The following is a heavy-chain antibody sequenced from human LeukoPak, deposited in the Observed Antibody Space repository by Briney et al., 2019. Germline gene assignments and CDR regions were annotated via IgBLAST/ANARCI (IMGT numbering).Heavy chain of an antibody. CDR1: GGTFSSYA. D-gene: IGHD6-19*01. V-gene: IGHV1-2*02. Sequence: ASVKVSCKASGGTFSSYAISWVRQAPGQGLEWMGWINPNSGGTNYAQKFQGRVTMTRDTSISTAYMELSRLRSDDTAVYYCARGQFGYSCGWYCLGYWGQGTLVTVSS. J-gene: IGHJ4*02. CDR2: INPNSGGT. CDR3: ARGQFGYSCGWYCLGY.